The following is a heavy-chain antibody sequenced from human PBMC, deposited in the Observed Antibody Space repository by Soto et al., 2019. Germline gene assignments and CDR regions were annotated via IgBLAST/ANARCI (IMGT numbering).Heavy chain of an antibody. CDR3: AREPWGITSEPSGPDY. J-gene: IGHJ4*02. CDR1: GYTFTSYG. D-gene: IGHD3-10*01. Sequence: ASVKVSCKASGYTFTSYGISWVRQAPGQGLEWMGWISSYNGNTNYAQKLQGRVTMTTDTSKSTAYMELRSLRSDDTAVYYCAREPWGITSEPSGPDYWGQGTLVTVSS. CDR2: ISSYNGNT. V-gene: IGHV1-18*01.